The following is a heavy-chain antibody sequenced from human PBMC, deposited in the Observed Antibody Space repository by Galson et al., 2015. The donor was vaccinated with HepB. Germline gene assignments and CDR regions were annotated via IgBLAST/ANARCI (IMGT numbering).Heavy chain of an antibody. CDR2: ISGSGGST. Sequence: SLRLSCAASGFTFSSYAMSWVRQAPGKGLEWVSAISGSGGSTYYADSVKGRFTISRDNSKNTLYLQMNSLRAEDTAVYYCAKCVAVAGPPYYYYYYGMDVWGQGTTVTVSS. J-gene: IGHJ6*02. CDR1: GFTFSSYA. D-gene: IGHD6-19*01. CDR3: AKCVAVAGPPYYYYYYGMDV. V-gene: IGHV3-23*01.